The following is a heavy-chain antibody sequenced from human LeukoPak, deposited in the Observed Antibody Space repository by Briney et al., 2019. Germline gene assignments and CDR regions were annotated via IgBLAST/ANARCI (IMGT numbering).Heavy chain of an antibody. D-gene: IGHD3-10*01. J-gene: IGHJ4*02. CDR1: GFTFGTYT. CDR2: ISSSSSYI. Sequence: GGPLRPSCAASGFTFGTYTMNWFGRAPGKGLEWVSSISSSSSYIYYADSVKGRFTISRDNAKNSLYLQMNSLRAEDTAVYYCATLRVGESDYWGQGTLVTVSS. CDR3: ATLRVGESDY. V-gene: IGHV3-21*01.